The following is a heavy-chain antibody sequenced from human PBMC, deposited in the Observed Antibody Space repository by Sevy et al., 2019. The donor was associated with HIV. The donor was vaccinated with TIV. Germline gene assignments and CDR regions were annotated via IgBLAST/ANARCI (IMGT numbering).Heavy chain of an antibody. CDR1: GFTFSSYA. V-gene: IGHV3-30-3*01. CDR3: ARVYSRYCSGGSCYLFQH. D-gene: IGHD2-15*01. Sequence: GGSLRLSCAASGFTFSSYAMHWVRQAPGKGLEWVAVISYDGSNKYYADSVKGRFPISRDNSKNTLYLQMNSLRAEDTAVYYCARVYSRYCSGGSCYLFQHWGQGTLVTVSS. J-gene: IGHJ1*01. CDR2: ISYDGSNK.